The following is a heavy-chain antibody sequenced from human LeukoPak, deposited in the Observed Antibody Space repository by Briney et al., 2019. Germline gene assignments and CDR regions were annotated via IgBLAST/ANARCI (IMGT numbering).Heavy chain of an antibody. CDR2: ISSSGSTI. D-gene: IGHD3-22*01. J-gene: IGHJ4*02. V-gene: IGHV3-11*01. CDR1: GFTFSDYY. CDR3: ASGGYYDSSGYPTFDY. Sequence: GGSLRLSCAASGFTFSDYYMSWIRQAPGKGLEWVSYISSSGSTIYYADSVKGRFTISRDSAKNSLYLQMNSLRAEDTAVYYCASGGYYDSSGYPTFDYWGQGTLVTVSS.